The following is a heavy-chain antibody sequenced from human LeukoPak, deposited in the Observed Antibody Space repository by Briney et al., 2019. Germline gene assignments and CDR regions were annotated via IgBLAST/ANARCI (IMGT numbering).Heavy chain of an antibody. V-gene: IGHV1-2*02. CDR3: ARDLPLLWFGELLYGY. Sequence: ASVKVSCKASGYTFTGYYMHWVRQAPGQGLEWMGWINPNSGGTNYAQKLQGRVTMTTDTSTSTAYMELRSLRSDDTAVYYCARDLPLLWFGELLYGYWGQGTLVTVSS. J-gene: IGHJ4*02. CDR2: INPNSGGT. D-gene: IGHD3-10*01. CDR1: GYTFTGYY.